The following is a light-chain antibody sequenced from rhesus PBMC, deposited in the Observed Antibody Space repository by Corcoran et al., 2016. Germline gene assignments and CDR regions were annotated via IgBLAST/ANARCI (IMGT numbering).Light chain of an antibody. J-gene: IGLJ1*01. Sequence: AALTQPRSVSGSPGQSVTISCTGTSSDIGGYNYVSWYQQHPGTAPKLMIYEVSKRPSWVSDRFSGSKSGNTASLIISGLQAEDEADYYCSSYAGSNTFIFGAGTRLTVL. CDR1: SSDIGGYNY. V-gene: IGLV2-32*02. CDR2: EVS. CDR3: SSYAGSNTFI.